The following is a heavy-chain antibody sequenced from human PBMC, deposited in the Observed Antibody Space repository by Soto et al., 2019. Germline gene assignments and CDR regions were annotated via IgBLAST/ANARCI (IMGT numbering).Heavy chain of an antibody. J-gene: IGHJ4*02. CDR3: ARHPGYGLHYFDY. D-gene: IGHD5-18*01. CDR1: GGSLSSYY. V-gene: IGHV4-59*08. Sequence: PSETLSLTCTVSGGSLSSYYWSWIRQPPGKGLEWIGYIYYSGSTNYNPSLKSRVTISVDTSKNQFSLKLSSVTAADTAVYYCARHPGYGLHYFDYWGQGTLVPVSS. CDR2: IYYSGST.